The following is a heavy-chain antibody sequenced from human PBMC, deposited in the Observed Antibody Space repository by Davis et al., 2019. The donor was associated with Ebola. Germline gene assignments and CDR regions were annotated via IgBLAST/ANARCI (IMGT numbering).Heavy chain of an antibody. V-gene: IGHV6-1*01. J-gene: IGHJ6*02. CDR1: VDSVFGKNAA. CDR3: TRGWLRGGMDV. Sequence: HSQTLSLTCALSVDSVFGKNAAWNCIRQSPSRGLEWLGRTYYTSTWHNDYAVSVKSRITITPDTSKNQFSLQLNSVTPEDTALYYCTRGWLRGGMDVWGEGTTVTV. CDR2: TYYTSTWHN. D-gene: IGHD5-18*01.